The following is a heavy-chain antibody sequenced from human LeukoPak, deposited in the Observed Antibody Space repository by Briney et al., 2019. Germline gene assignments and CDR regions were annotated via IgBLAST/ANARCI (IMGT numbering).Heavy chain of an antibody. Sequence: PSETLSLTCTVSGGSISSYYWSWIRQPPGKGLEWIGYIYYSGSTKYNPSLKSRVTISVDTSKNQFSLKLSSVTAADSAVYYCARGGIAAAVPFDYWAREPWSPSPQ. J-gene: IGHJ4*02. CDR2: IYYSGST. V-gene: IGHV4-59*01. D-gene: IGHD6-13*01. CDR3: ARGGIAAAVPFDY. CDR1: GGSISSYY.